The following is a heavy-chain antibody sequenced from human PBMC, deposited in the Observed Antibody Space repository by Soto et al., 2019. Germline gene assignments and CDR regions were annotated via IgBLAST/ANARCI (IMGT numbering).Heavy chain of an antibody. CDR1: GDSISSSNYL. J-gene: IGHJ5*02. CDR2: FSFGGPT. V-gene: IGHV4-39*01. D-gene: IGHD2-15*01. Sequence: PSETLSLTCTVSGDSISSSNYLWGWIRQPPGKGLEWIGSFSFGGPTYYNPSLESRVTISVDTSKNQFSLRLRSVTAADTALYYCASGYSTNNWFDPWGQGTLVTVSS. CDR3: ASGYSTNNWFDP.